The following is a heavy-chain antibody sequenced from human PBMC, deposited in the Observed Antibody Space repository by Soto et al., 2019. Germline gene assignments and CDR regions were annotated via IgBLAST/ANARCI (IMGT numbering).Heavy chain of an antibody. Sequence: GGSLRLSCAASGFTFSSYAMHWVRQAPGKGLEWVAVISYDGSNKYYADSVKGRFTISRDNSKNTLYLQMNSLRAEDTAVYYCARGGVVSAAAGTDYWGQGTLVTVSS. V-gene: IGHV3-30-3*01. CDR1: GFTFSSYA. D-gene: IGHD6-13*01. CDR2: ISYDGSNK. CDR3: ARGGVVSAAAGTDY. J-gene: IGHJ4*02.